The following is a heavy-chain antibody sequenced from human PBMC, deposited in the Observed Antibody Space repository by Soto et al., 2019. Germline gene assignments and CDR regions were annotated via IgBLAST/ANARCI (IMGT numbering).Heavy chain of an antibody. CDR3: ARVDYDSSGWVFDY. CDR1: GGSVSSGSYY. J-gene: IGHJ4*02. D-gene: IGHD3-22*01. Sequence: PSETLSLTCTVSGGSVSSGSYYWSWIRQPPGKGLEWIGYIYYSGSTNYNPSLKSRVTISVDTSKNQFSLKLSSVTAADTAVYYCARVDYDSSGWVFDYWGQGTLVTVSS. CDR2: IYYSGST. V-gene: IGHV4-61*01.